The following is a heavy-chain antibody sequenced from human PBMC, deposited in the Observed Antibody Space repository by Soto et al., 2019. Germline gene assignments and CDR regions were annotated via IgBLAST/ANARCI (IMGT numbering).Heavy chain of an antibody. CDR2: ISGSGGST. CDR3: AKADSSSWTNWFDP. CDR1: GFTFSSYA. Sequence: PGGSLRLSCAAFGFTFSSYAMSWVRQAPGKGLEWVSAISGSGGSTYYADSVKGRFTISRDNSKNTLYLQMNSLRAEDTAVYYCAKADSSSWTNWFDPWGQGTLVTVSS. V-gene: IGHV3-23*01. J-gene: IGHJ5*02. D-gene: IGHD6-6*01.